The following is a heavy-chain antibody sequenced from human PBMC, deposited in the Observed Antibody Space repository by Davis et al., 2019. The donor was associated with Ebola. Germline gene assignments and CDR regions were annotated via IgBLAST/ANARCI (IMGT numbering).Heavy chain of an antibody. J-gene: IGHJ6*02. V-gene: IGHV3-43*02. CDR2: ISGDGGST. CDR3: ARYYGSGRRPYYYGMDV. Sequence: GGSLRLSCAASGFTFDDYAMHWVRQAPGKGLEWVSLISGDGGSTYYVDSVKGRFTISRDNAKNSLYLQMNSLRAEDTAVYYCARYYGSGRRPYYYGMDVWGQGTTVTVSS. D-gene: IGHD3-10*01. CDR1: GFTFDDYA.